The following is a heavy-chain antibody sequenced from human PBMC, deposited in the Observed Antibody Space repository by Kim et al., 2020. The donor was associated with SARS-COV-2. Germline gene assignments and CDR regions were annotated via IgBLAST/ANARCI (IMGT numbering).Heavy chain of an antibody. V-gene: IGHV3-23*01. Sequence: GGSLRLSCAASGFTFSSYAMSWVRQAPGKGLEWVSAISGSGGSTYYADSVKGRFTISRDNSKNTLYLQMNSLRAEDTAVYYCAKCYYDSSGYHLGVYFDYWGQGTLVTVSS. CDR3: AKCYYDSSGYHLGVYFDY. D-gene: IGHD3-22*01. CDR2: ISGSGGST. CDR1: GFTFSSYA. J-gene: IGHJ4*02.